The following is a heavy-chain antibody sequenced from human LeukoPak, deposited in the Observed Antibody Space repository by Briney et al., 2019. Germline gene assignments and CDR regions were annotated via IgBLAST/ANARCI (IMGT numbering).Heavy chain of an antibody. D-gene: IGHD3-22*01. CDR3: AKDDYDSSGPDY. CDR1: GFTFSSYG. CDR2: ISYDGSNK. Sequence: GGSLRLSCAASGFTFSSYGMHWVRHAPGKGLEWVAVISYDGSNKYYADSVKGRFTISRDNSKNTLFLQMNSLRAEDTAIYYCAKDDYDSSGPDYWGQGTLVTVSS. V-gene: IGHV3-30*18. J-gene: IGHJ4*02.